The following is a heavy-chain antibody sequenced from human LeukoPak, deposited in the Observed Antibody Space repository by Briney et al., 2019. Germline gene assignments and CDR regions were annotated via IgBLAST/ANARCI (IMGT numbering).Heavy chain of an antibody. D-gene: IGHD3-16*02. CDR2: IYYSGST. CDR1: GGSISSGDYY. Sequence: PSETLSLTCTVSGGSISSGDYYWSWIRQPPGKGLEWIGYIYYSGSTYYNPSLKSRVTISVDTSKNQFSLKLSSVTAADTAVYYCARDRYGQRIFGYWGQGTLVTVSS. J-gene: IGHJ4*02. V-gene: IGHV4-30-4*01. CDR3: ARDRYGQRIFGY.